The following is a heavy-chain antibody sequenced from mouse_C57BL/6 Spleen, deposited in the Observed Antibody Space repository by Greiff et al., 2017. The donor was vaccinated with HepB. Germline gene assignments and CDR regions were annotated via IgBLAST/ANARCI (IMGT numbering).Heavy chain of an antibody. CDR3: ARRDDYDPYYYAMDY. D-gene: IGHD2-4*01. CDR2: ISNLAYSI. V-gene: IGHV5-15*04. J-gene: IGHJ4*01. CDR1: GFTFSDYG. Sequence: EVKLVESGGGLVQPGGSLKLSCAASGFTFSDYGMAGVRQAPRKGPEWVAFISNLAYSIYYADTVTGRFTISRENAKNTLYLEMSSLRSEDTAMYYCARRDDYDPYYYAMDYWGQGTSVTVSS.